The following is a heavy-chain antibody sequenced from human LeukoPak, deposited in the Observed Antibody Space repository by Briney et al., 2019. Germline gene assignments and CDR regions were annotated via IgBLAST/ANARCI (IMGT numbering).Heavy chain of an antibody. CDR1: GGSFSGYY. V-gene: IGHV4-34*01. Sequence: PSETLSLTCAVYGGSFSGYYWSWIRQPPGKGLEWIGEINHSGSTNYNPSLKSRVTISVDTSKNQFSLKLSSVTAADTAVYYCARQCGGFGELSGLDPWGQGTLVTVSS. CDR3: ARQCGGFGELSGLDP. D-gene: IGHD3-10*01. CDR2: INHSGST. J-gene: IGHJ5*02.